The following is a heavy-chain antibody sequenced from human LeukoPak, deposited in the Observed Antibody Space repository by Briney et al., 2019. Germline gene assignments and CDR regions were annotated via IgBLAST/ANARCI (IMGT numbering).Heavy chain of an antibody. CDR3: ARFSAHIVVVPAARHDAFDI. Sequence: SVKVSCKASGGTFSSYAISWVRQAPGQGLEWMGRIIPILGIANYAQKFQVRVTITAYKSTSTAYMELSSLRSEDTAVYYCARFSAHIVVVPAARHDAFDIWGQGTMVTVSS. CDR1: GGTFSSYA. CDR2: IIPILGIA. D-gene: IGHD2-2*01. J-gene: IGHJ3*02. V-gene: IGHV1-69*04.